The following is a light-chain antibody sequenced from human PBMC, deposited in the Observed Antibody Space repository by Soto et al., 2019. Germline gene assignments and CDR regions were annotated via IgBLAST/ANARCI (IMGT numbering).Light chain of an antibody. CDR2: DVS. J-gene: IGLJ2*01. V-gene: IGLV2-14*03. CDR3: SSYTSSSTLI. Sequence: QSALTQPASVSGSPGQSITISCTGTGSDVGGYDYVSWYQHHPGKAPKLMIFDVSPRPSGISIRFSGSKSGNTASLTISGLQAEDEADFYCSSYTSSSTLIFGGGTKLTVL. CDR1: GSDVGGYDY.